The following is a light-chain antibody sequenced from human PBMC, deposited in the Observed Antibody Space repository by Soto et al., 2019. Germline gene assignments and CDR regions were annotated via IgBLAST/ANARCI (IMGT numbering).Light chain of an antibody. CDR3: QQRSNWPPYT. V-gene: IGKV3-11*01. CDR1: QSVSSY. J-gene: IGKJ2*01. CDR2: DAS. Sequence: EIVFTQSQATLSFSPGERATLSCRASQSVSSYLAWYQQKPGQAPRLLIYDASNRATGIPARFSGSGSGTDFTLTISSLETEDFAVYYCQQRSNWPPYTFGQGTKVDIK.